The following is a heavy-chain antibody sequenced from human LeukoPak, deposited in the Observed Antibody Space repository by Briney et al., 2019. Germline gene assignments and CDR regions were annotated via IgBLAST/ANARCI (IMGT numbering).Heavy chain of an antibody. Sequence: GESLKISCKISGYRLTNNWIGWVRQVPGKGLEWMGLIYPGDSDTRYSPSFQGQVTISADKSISTAYLQWSSLKASDTAMYYCARHRIQNAFDIWGQGTMVTVSS. J-gene: IGHJ3*02. CDR3: ARHRIQNAFDI. V-gene: IGHV5-51*01. D-gene: IGHD5-18*01. CDR1: GYRLTNNW. CDR2: IYPGDSDT.